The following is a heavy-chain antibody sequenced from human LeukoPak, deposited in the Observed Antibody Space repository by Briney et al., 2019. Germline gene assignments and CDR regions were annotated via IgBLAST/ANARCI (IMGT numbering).Heavy chain of an antibody. D-gene: IGHD6-13*01. J-gene: IGHJ4*02. CDR2: ISYDGSNK. CDR1: GFTFSSYA. Sequence: GRSLRLSCAASGFTFSSYAMHWVRQAPGKGLEWVAVISYDGSNKYYADSVKGRFTISRDNSKNTLYLQMYSLRAEDTAVYYCARGSRIAAAGTSFDYWGQGTLVTVSS. CDR3: ARGSRIAAAGTSFDY. V-gene: IGHV3-30-3*01.